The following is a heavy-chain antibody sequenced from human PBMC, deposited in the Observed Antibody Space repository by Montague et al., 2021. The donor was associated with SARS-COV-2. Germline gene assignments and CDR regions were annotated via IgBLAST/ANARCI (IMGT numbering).Heavy chain of an antibody. CDR3: ARTHYDILPGYYYGMDV. J-gene: IGHJ6*02. V-gene: IGHV2-70*11. CDR2: IDCDDDK. CDR1: GFSLSTSGMC. Sequence: PALVKPTQTLTLTCTFSGFSLSTSGMCVSWIRQPPGKALEWLARIDCDDDKYYSTSLKTRLTISKDTSKNQVVLTMTNMDPVDAATYYCARTHYDILPGYYYGMDVWGQGTTVTVSS. D-gene: IGHD3-9*01.